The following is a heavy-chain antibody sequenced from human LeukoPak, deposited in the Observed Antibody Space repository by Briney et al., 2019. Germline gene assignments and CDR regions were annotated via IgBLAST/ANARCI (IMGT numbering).Heavy chain of an antibody. V-gene: IGHV1-69*05. CDR1: GGTFSSYA. J-gene: IGHJ6*03. Sequence: GASVKVSCKASGGTFSSYAISWVRQAPGQGLEWMGGIIPIFGTANYAQKFQGRVTITTDESTSTAYMELSSLRSEDTAVYYCARGIAAAGYYYYYMDVWGKGTTVTVSS. CDR3: ARGIAAAGYYYYYMDV. CDR2: IIPIFGTA. D-gene: IGHD6-13*01.